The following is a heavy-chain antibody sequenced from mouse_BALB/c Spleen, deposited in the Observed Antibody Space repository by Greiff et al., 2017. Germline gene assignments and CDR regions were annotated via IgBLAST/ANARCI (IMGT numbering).Heavy chain of an antibody. CDR2: ISSGSSTI. CDR3: ARGGRDY. D-gene: IGHD1-1*01. V-gene: IGHV5-17*02. Sequence: EVHLVESGGGLVQPGGSRKLSCAASGFTFSSFGMHWVRQAPEKGLEWVAYISSGSSTIYYADTVKGRFTISRDNPKNTLFLQMTSLRSEDTAMYYCARGGRDYWGQGTSVTVSS. J-gene: IGHJ4*01. CDR1: GFTFSSFG.